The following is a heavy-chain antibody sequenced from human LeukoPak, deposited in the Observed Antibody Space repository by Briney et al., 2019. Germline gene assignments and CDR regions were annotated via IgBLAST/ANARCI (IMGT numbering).Heavy chain of an antibody. D-gene: IGHD2-2*01. CDR1: GGSISSYY. Sequence: SETLSLTCTVSGGSISSYYWSWIRQPPGKGLEWIGYIYYSGSTNYNPSLKSRVTISVDTSKNQFSLKLSSVTAADTAVYYCARDLVGKVDPWGQGTLVTVSS. V-gene: IGHV4-59*01. CDR3: ARDLVGKVDP. J-gene: IGHJ5*02. CDR2: IYYSGST.